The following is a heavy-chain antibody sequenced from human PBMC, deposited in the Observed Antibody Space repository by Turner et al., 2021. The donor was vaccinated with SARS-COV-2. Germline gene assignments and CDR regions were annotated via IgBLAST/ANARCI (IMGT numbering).Heavy chain of an antibody. D-gene: IGHD1-7*01. Sequence: EVQLVASGGGLVKPGGSLRLCCAASGFPFSSYWMSWVRQAPGKGLEWVANIKKDESEKYYVDSVKGRFTISRDNAKNSMYLQMNSLRAEDTAVYYCARMELPFTGFDYWGQGTLVTVSS. J-gene: IGHJ4*02. CDR1: GFPFSSYW. CDR3: ARMELPFTGFDY. CDR2: IKKDESEK. V-gene: IGHV3-7*01.